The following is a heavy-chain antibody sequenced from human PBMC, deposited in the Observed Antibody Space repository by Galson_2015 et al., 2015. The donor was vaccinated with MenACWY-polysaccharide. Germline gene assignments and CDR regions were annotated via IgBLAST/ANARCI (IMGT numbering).Heavy chain of an antibody. CDR2: ISSSSSTI. CDR3: ARDSRGGCGGDCYYMRY. D-gene: IGHD2-21*02. J-gene: IGHJ4*02. V-gene: IGHV3-11*04. Sequence: SLRLSCAASGFTFSDYYIHWIRQTPGKGLEWFAYISSSSSTIYYADSVKGRFTISRDNAKNSLYLQMNSLRAEDTAVYYCARDSRGGCGGDCYYMRYWGQGTLVTVSS. CDR1: GFTFSDYY.